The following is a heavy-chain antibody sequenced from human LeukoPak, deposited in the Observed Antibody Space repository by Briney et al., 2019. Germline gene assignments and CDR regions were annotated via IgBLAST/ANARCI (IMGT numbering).Heavy chain of an antibody. CDR1: GGSISSGGYY. CDR3: ARDGDSSRSHQHY. Sequence: PSETLTLTCTVSGGSISSGGYYWSWIRQLPGKGLEWIGYIDYSGSTYYNPSLKSRVIMSVDTSKNQFSLKLSSVTAADTAVYYCARDGDSSRSHQHYWGQGTLVTVSS. J-gene: IGHJ4*02. D-gene: IGHD3-10*01. V-gene: IGHV4-31*03. CDR2: IDYSGST.